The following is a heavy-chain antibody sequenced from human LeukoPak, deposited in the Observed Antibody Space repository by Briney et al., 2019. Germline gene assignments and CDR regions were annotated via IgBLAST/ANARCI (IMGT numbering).Heavy chain of an antibody. Sequence: GGSLRLSCAASGFTFSSYWLHWVRQAPGKGLVWVSRINSDGSSTSYADSVKGRFTTSRDNAKNTLYLQMNSLRAEDTTVYYCARDKKEYYDFWSGYLDYWGQGTLVTVSS. D-gene: IGHD3-3*01. CDR2: INSDGSST. J-gene: IGHJ4*02. CDR1: GFTFSSYW. V-gene: IGHV3-74*01. CDR3: ARDKKEYYDFWSGYLDY.